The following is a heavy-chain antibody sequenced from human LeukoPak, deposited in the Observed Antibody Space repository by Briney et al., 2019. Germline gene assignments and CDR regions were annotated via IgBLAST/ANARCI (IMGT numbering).Heavy chain of an antibody. CDR3: ARTHYSSTWYYFDY. V-gene: IGHV3-48*01. D-gene: IGHD6-13*01. Sequence: GGSLRLSCAASGFTFENHNMNWVRQALGKGLEWVSYISTSSDIAYYADSVKGRFTISRDNAKNSVYLQMDSLRVDDTAVYYCARTHYSSTWYYFDYWGQGTPVSVSS. CDR1: GFTFENHN. CDR2: ISTSSDIA. J-gene: IGHJ4*02.